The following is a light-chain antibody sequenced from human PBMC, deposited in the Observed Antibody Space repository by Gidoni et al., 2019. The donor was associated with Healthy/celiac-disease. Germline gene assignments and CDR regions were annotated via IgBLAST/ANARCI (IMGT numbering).Light chain of an antibody. CDR3: QQRSNWPLT. Sequence: EIVLTQSPATLSLSPGERVTLSCRASQSVSSYLAWYQQKPGQAPRLLIYDASNRATGIPARFSGSGSGTDFTLTISSLEPEYFAVYYCQQRSNWPLTFXGXTKVEIK. V-gene: IGKV3-11*01. CDR2: DAS. J-gene: IGKJ4*01. CDR1: QSVSSY.